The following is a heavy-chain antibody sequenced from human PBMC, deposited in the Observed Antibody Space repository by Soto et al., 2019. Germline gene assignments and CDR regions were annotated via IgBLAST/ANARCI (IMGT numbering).Heavy chain of an antibody. Sequence: ASVKVSCTASGYTFTSYAMHWVRQAPGQRLEWMGRINAGLGNTNYSQKFQGRVTITTDKSTSTAYMELSSLRSEDTAVYYCATAVEYSSSSPDYWGQGTLVTVSS. J-gene: IGHJ4*02. V-gene: IGHV1-3*01. CDR2: INAGLGNT. D-gene: IGHD6-6*01. CDR3: ATAVEYSSSSPDY. CDR1: GYTFTSYA.